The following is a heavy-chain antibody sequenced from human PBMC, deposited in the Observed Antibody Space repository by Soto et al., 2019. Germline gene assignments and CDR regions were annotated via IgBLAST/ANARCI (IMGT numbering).Heavy chain of an antibody. D-gene: IGHD6-6*01. Sequence: GGSLRLSCVASGVTFSTYWMSWVRQAPGKGPEWVANIKQDGSEKYYVDSVKGRFAIFRDNAKNSLNLQMNSLRDEDTAVYYCAILSPGYGSSFYWGQGT. V-gene: IGHV3-7*03. CDR2: IKQDGSEK. CDR1: GVTFSTYW. J-gene: IGHJ4*02. CDR3: AILSPGYGSSFY.